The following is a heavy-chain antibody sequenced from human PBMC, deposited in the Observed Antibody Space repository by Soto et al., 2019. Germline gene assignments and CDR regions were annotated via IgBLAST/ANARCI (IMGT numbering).Heavy chain of an antibody. CDR3: ARDIAFTYYYDRIEYYFHX. V-gene: IGHV3-48*02. CDR2: ITSTSSTI. D-gene: IGHD3-22*01. Sequence: AGSLRLTCAASGFTFSSYSMNWVRQGPGTGLERVSYITSTSSTIYYADSVKGRFTISRENAKNALYLQMNSLIDEETAVYYCARDIAFTYYYDRIEYYFHXWGQGTLVTVSX. CDR1: GFTFSSYS. J-gene: IGHJ4*02.